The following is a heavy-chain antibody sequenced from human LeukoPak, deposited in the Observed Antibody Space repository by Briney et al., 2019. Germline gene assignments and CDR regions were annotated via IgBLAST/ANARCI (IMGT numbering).Heavy chain of an antibody. CDR3: ARDGPITGTHRWYFDY. Sequence: GGSLRLSCAASGFTFSSYAMHWVRQAPGKGLEWVAVISYDGSNKYYADSVKGRFTISRDNSKNTLYLQMNSLRAEDTAVYYCARDGPITGTHRWYFDYWGQGTLATVSS. J-gene: IGHJ4*02. CDR2: ISYDGSNK. D-gene: IGHD1-20*01. V-gene: IGHV3-30-3*01. CDR1: GFTFSSYA.